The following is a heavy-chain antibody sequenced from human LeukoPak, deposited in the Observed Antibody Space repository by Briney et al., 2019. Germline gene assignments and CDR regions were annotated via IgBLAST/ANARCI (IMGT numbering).Heavy chain of an antibody. J-gene: IGHJ4*02. V-gene: IGHV3-48*03. CDR3: ARDFGDYLGY. CDR1: GFTFSSYE. Sequence: GGSLRLSCAASGFTFSSYEVNWVRQAPGKGLEWVSYISPSGSTIYSAVSVKGRFTISRDNAKNSLYLQMNSLRAEDKAVYYCARDFGDYLGYWGQGTLVTVCS. D-gene: IGHD3-10*01. CDR2: ISPSGSTI.